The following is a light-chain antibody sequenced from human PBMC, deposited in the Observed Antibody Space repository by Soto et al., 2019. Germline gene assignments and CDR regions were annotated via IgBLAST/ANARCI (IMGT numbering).Light chain of an antibody. CDR1: QSISSG. CDR2: DAS. Sequence: DIQMTQSPSTLSASLGDRVTITCRASQSISSGLAWYQQKPGKAPKVLIYDASSLQSGVPSRFSGSGSGTEFTLTISSLQPDDIATYSCQQYNSYSWTFGQGTMVDIK. J-gene: IGKJ1*01. V-gene: IGKV1-5*01. CDR3: QQYNSYSWT.